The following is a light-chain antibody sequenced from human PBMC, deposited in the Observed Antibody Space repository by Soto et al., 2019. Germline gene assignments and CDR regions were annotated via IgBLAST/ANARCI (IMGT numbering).Light chain of an antibody. Sequence: EVVMTQSPATLSVSPVERATLSCRASQSVSSNLAWYQQKPGQAPRLLIYGASTRAAGIPARFSGSGSGTDFTLTISSLEPEDFAVYYCQQRSNWWTFGQGTKVDI. V-gene: IGKV3-11*01. CDR2: GAS. CDR3: QQRSNWWT. CDR1: QSVSSN. J-gene: IGKJ1*01.